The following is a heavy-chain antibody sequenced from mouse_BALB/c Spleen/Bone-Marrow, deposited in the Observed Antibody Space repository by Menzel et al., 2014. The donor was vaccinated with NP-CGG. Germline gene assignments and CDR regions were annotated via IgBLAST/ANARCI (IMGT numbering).Heavy chain of an antibody. Sequence: EVQRVESGGDIVKPGGSLKLSCAASGFTFSSYGMSWVRQSPDKRLEWVATISSGGSNTFYPDNVKGRFTISRDNAKNTLCLQMSSLKSEDTAMYYCARRSDYDYFDYWGRGTTLTVSS. CDR2: ISSGGSNT. CDR1: GFTFSSYG. CDR3: ARRSDYDYFDY. D-gene: IGHD2-4*01. J-gene: IGHJ2*01. V-gene: IGHV5-6*01.